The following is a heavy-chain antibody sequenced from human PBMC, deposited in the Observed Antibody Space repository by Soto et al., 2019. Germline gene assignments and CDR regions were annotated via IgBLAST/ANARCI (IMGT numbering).Heavy chain of an antibody. CDR1: GGSISSDY. CDR3: AKDIRGRTAASAYNYFDP. Sequence: SSETLSLTCTVSGGSISSDYWSWIRQPPGKGLEWIGYIHYSGSTDYNPSLKSRVTISVDTSKNQFSLKLSSVTAADTAVYYCAKDIRGRTAASAYNYFDPWGQGTPVTVSS. D-gene: IGHD6-13*01. CDR2: IHYSGST. V-gene: IGHV4-59*01. J-gene: IGHJ5*02.